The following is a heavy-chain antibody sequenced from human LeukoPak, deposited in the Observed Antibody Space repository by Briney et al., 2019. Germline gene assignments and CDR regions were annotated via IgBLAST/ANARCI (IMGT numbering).Heavy chain of an antibody. D-gene: IGHD3-22*01. CDR3: AVYYYDSSGLDY. CDR1: GYTFTG. CDR2: ISTYNGNT. Sequence: ASVKVSCKASGYTFTGIGWVRQAPGQGLEWMGWISTYNGNTNYAQKLQGRVTMTRDTSTSTAYMELRSLRSDDTAVYYCAVYYYDSSGLDYWGQGTSVTVSS. V-gene: IGHV1-18*01. J-gene: IGHJ4*02.